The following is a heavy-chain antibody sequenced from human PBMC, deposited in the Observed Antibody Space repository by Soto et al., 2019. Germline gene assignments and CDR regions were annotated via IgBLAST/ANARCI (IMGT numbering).Heavy chain of an antibody. CDR2: ISAYNGNT. V-gene: IGHV1-18*01. D-gene: IGHD6-13*01. Sequence: GASVKVSCKASGYTFTSYGISWVRQAPGQGLEWMGWISAYNGNTNYAQKLQGRVTMTTDTSTSTAYMELRSLRSDETAVYYCARDKTKRPVWQQLVGNWFDPWGQGTLVTVSS. CDR1: GYTFTSYG. J-gene: IGHJ5*02. CDR3: ARDKTKRPVWQQLVGNWFDP.